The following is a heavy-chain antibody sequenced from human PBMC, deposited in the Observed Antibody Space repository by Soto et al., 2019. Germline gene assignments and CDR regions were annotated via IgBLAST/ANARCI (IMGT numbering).Heavy chain of an antibody. CDR1: GGYIKSYW. J-gene: IGHJ4*02. D-gene: IGHD2-21*01. CDR2: VYSSGTT. Sequence: PSATLSVTYTVSGGYIKSYWWSWIRQPAGKGLEWIGRVYSSGTTDYNPSLNSRATMSVETSKNQFSLKLSSVTAADTAVYYCARDIASYAYGEGYWGQGIQVTVS. V-gene: IGHV4-4*07. CDR3: ARDIASYAYGEGY.